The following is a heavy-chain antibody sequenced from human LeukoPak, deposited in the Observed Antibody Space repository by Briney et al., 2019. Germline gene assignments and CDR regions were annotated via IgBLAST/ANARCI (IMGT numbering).Heavy chain of an antibody. D-gene: IGHD7-27*01. CDR3: ARDLGPKYYFDY. CDR1: GGSFSGYY. Sequence: SETLSLTCAVYGGSFSGYYWRWLRQPPGKGREWIGEINHSGSTNYNPPLKRRVTISVDTSKNQFSLKLGSVTAADTAVYYCARDLGPKYYFDYWGQGTLVTVSS. V-gene: IGHV4-34*01. J-gene: IGHJ4*02. CDR2: INHSGST.